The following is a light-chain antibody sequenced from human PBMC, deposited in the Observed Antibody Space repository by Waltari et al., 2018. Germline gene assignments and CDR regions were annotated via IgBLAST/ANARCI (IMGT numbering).Light chain of an antibody. CDR1: SLRSYY. CDR3: NSRDIGGEHIV. CDR2: DKK. V-gene: IGLV3-19*01. J-gene: IGLJ1*01. Sequence: SSGLTQDPAVSVALGQTVRITCQGDSLRSYYASWYQKKPGQAPVLVLYDKKNRHSSIPGRFPGSSSGNTASLTITGAQAEDEADYYCNSRDIGGEHIVFGIGTKVTVL.